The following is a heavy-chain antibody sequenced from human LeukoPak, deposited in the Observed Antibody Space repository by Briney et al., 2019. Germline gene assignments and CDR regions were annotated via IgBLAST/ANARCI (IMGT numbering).Heavy chain of an antibody. CDR3: ARAGSYESSGYYYWHFDL. D-gene: IGHD3-22*01. V-gene: IGHV6-1*01. CDR1: GDSVSSNSAA. CDR2: TYYRSKWYN. Sequence: SQTLSLTCAISGDSVSSNSAAWNWIRQSPSRGLEWLGRTYYRSKWYNDYAVSVKSRITINPDTSKNQFSLQLNSVTPEDTAVYYCARAGSYESSGYYYWHFDLWGRGTLVTVSS. J-gene: IGHJ2*01.